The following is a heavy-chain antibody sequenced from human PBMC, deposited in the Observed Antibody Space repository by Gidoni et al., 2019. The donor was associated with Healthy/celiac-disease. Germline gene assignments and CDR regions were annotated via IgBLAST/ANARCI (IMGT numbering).Heavy chain of an antibody. Sequence: EVQLLESGGGLVQPGGSLRLSCAASGFTFSSYAMRWVRQAPGKGLEWVSAISGSGGSTYYADSVKGRFTISRDNSKNTLYLQMNSLRAEDTAVYYCAKDRYCSGGSCYFVFDYWGQGTLVTVSS. D-gene: IGHD2-15*01. J-gene: IGHJ4*02. CDR3: AKDRYCSGGSCYFVFDY. CDR2: ISGSGGST. CDR1: GFTFSSYA. V-gene: IGHV3-23*01.